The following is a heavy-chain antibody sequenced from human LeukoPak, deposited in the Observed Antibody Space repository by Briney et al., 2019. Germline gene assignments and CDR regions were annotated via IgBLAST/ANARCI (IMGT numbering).Heavy chain of an antibody. D-gene: IGHD7-27*01. V-gene: IGHV4-4*07. CDR2: IFTTGGA. CDR1: GGSIGTYY. Sequence: SETLSLTXTVSGGSIGTYYWSWIRQPAGEGLEWIGRIFTTGGANYNPSLKSRVTMSLDTSRNQFSLKLSSVTAADTAVYYCVRDGPSWGLLWGQGALVTVSS. CDR3: VRDGPSWGLL. J-gene: IGHJ4*02.